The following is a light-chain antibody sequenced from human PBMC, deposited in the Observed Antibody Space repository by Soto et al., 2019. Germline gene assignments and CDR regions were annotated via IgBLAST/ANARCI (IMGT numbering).Light chain of an antibody. CDR1: QSVSSSY. V-gene: IGKV3-20*01. J-gene: IGKJ3*01. Sequence: ESVLTQSPGTLSLSPGERATLSCRASQSVSSSYLAWYQQKPGQAPRLLIYGASSRATGIPDRFSGSGSGTDFTLTISRLEPEDFAVYYCQQYGSSPRITFGPGTKVDI. CDR2: GAS. CDR3: QQYGSSPRIT.